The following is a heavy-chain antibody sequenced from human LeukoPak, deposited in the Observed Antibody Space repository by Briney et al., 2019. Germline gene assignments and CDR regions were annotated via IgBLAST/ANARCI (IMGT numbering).Heavy chain of an antibody. CDR2: ISGSGGST. J-gene: IGHJ6*03. Sequence: RGSLRLPFAASGFTFSSYAMSWVRQAPGKGLESVSAISGSGGSTYYADSVKGRFTKYRDNSKNTLYLLMNSLRVEDTAVYYCAKRYYYDSSGYYYYYYMDVWSKGTTVSVSS. CDR1: GFTFSSYA. V-gene: IGHV3-23*01. D-gene: IGHD3-22*01. CDR3: AKRYYYDSSGYYYYYYMDV.